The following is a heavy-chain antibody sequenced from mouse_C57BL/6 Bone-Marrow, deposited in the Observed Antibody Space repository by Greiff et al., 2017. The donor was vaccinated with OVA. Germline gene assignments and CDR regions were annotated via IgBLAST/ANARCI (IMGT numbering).Heavy chain of an antibody. D-gene: IGHD1-1*01. V-gene: IGHV5-6*01. CDR1: GFTFSSYG. Sequence: EVNLVESGGDLVKPGGSLKLSCAASGFTFSSYGMSWVRQTPDKRLEWVATISSGGSYTYYPDSVKGRFTISRDNAKNTLYLQMSSLKSEDTAMYYCARPDYYGFDYWGQGTTLTVSS. CDR3: ARPDYYGFDY. J-gene: IGHJ2*01. CDR2: ISSGGSYT.